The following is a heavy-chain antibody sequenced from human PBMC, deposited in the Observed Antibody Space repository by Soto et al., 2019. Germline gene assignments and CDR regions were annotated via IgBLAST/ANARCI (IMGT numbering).Heavy chain of an antibody. J-gene: IGHJ5*01. CDR1: GFTFGTYA. D-gene: IGHD6-6*01. Sequence: GGSLRLSCAASGFTFGTYAMNWVRQAPGKGLEWVAVILYDGSIEHYADSVKGRFSVSRDNSKSTVYLQMNSLTPEDTAIYYCAREGSVAALNWFDSWGQGTLVTVSS. CDR2: ILYDGSIE. V-gene: IGHV3-30-3*01. CDR3: AREGSVAALNWFDS.